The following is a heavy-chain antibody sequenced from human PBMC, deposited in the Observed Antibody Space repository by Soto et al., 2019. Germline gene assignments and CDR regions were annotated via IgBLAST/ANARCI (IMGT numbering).Heavy chain of an antibody. V-gene: IGHV3-66*01. CDR1: GFTVSSNY. D-gene: IGHD2-2*02. CDR3: ARDRPPPVGQIVVVPAAIGGAGGY. Sequence: GGSLRLSCAASGFTVSSNYMSWVRQAPGKGLEWVSVIYSGGSTYYADSVKGRFTISRDNSKNTLYLQMNSLRAEDTAVYYCARDRPPPVGQIVVVPAAIGGAGGYWGQGTLVTVSS. CDR2: IYSGGST. J-gene: IGHJ4*02.